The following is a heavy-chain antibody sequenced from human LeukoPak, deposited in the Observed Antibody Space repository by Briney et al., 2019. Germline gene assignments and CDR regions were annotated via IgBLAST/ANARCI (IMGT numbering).Heavy chain of an antibody. J-gene: IGHJ4*02. D-gene: IGHD3-10*01. Sequence: GGSLRLSCAASGFTFSNYNMNWVRQAPGKGLEWVSCISTRSTYIYYADSVKDRFTISRDNAKNSLYLQMNSLRADDTAVYYCAREEEWYASGTYYKGFDSWGQGTLVTVSS. CDR3: AREEEWYASGTYYKGFDS. V-gene: IGHV3-21*01. CDR2: ISTRSTYI. CDR1: GFTFSNYN.